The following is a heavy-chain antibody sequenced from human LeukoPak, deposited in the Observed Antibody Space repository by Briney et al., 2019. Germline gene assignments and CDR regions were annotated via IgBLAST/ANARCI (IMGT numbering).Heavy chain of an antibody. Sequence: GGSLRLSCAASGFTFGSYSMNWVRQAPGKGLEWVSSISSSSSYIYYADSVKGRFTISRDNAKNSLYLQMNSLRAEDTAVYYCARDNLQLEMENWFDPWGQGTLVTVSS. D-gene: IGHD1-1*01. CDR2: ISSSSSYI. V-gene: IGHV3-21*01. CDR3: ARDNLQLEMENWFDP. CDR1: GFTFGSYS. J-gene: IGHJ5*02.